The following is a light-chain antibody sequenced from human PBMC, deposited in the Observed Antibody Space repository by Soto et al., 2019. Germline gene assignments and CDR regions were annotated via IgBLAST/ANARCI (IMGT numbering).Light chain of an antibody. Sequence: QSVLAQPASVSGSPGQSITISCTGSTSDIGSAKYVSWYQQHPGKAPKVMIYEVNNRPSGVSNRFSGSKSGNTASLTISGLQAEDEADYYCSSHSSSSTDYVFGTGTKVTVL. CDR2: EVN. CDR3: SSHSSSSTDYV. V-gene: IGLV2-14*01. J-gene: IGLJ1*01. CDR1: TSDIGSAKY.